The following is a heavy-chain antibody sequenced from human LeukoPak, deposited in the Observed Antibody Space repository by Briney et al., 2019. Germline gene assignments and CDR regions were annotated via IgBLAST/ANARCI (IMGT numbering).Heavy chain of an antibody. J-gene: IGHJ3*01. CDR1: GYSLATYW. D-gene: IGHD5-12*01. Sequence: WESLKISRKGSGYSLATYWIGWVRQMPGKGLEGMGINYPGDSDTTYSPSFQGQVAMSADKSISTAYLQLSSLKASDTAMYYCARRVSSSGFDAFDVWGQGTMVTVSS. V-gene: IGHV5-51*01. CDR2: NYPGDSDT. CDR3: ARRVSSSGFDAFDV.